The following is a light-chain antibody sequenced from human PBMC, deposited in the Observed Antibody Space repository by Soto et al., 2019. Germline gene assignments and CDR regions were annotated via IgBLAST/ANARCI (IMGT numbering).Light chain of an antibody. CDR2: DAS. CDR3: QQRSNWPWT. CDR1: QSVSSY. J-gene: IGKJ1*01. Sequence: EIVLTESPATLSLSPGERGTLSCRASQSVSSYLAWYKQKPGQAPRLLIYDASNRATGIPARFSGSGSGTDFTLTISSLEPEDFEVYYCQQRSNWPWTFGQGTKVDIK. V-gene: IGKV3-11*01.